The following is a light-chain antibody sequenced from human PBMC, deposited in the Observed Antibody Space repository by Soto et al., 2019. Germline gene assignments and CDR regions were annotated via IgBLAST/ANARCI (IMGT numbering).Light chain of an antibody. V-gene: IGKV1-39*01. CDR3: QQGYSTPADT. CDR2: AAS. Sequence: DIQMTQSPSSLSASVGDRVTITCRASQSISNSVNWYQQKTGKAPNLLISAASRLQSGVPSRFIGSGSGTDFTLTITSLQPEDFASYYCQQGYSTPADTFGQGTKLEIK. J-gene: IGKJ2*01. CDR1: QSISNS.